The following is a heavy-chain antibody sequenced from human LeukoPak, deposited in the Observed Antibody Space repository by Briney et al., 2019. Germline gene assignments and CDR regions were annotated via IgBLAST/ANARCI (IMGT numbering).Heavy chain of an antibody. Sequence: SVKVSCKASGGTFSIYAISWVRRAPGQGLEWMGGIIPIFGTANYAQKFQGRVTITTDESTSTAYMELSSMRSEDTAVYYCARMDPYSSSSSGFDPWGQGTLVTVSS. D-gene: IGHD6-6*01. V-gene: IGHV1-69*05. CDR1: GGTFSIYA. CDR3: ARMDPYSSSSSGFDP. J-gene: IGHJ5*02. CDR2: IIPIFGTA.